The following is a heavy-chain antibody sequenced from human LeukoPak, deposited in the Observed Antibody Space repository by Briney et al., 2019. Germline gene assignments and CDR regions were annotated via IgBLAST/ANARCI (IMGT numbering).Heavy chain of an antibody. V-gene: IGHV3-30-3*01. D-gene: IGHD3-22*01. CDR3: ARHRTYYDSSGFYHYFDY. J-gene: IGHJ4*02. CDR2: ISYDGSNK. CDR1: GFTFSSYA. Sequence: GGSLRLSCAASGFTFSSYAMHWVRQAPGKGLEWVAVISYDGSNKYYADSVKGRFTISRDNSKNTLYLQMNSLRAEDTAVYYCARHRTYYDSSGFYHYFDYWGQGTLVTVSS.